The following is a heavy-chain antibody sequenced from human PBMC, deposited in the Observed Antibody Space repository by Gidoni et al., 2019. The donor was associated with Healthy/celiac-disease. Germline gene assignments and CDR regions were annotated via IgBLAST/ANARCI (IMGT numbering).Heavy chain of an antibody. Sequence: QLQLQESGPGLVKPSETLSLTCTVSGGSISSSSYYWGWICQPPGKGLEWIGSIYYSGSTYYNPSLKSRVTISVDTSKNHFSLKLSSVTAADTAVYYCASSLKMVRGVFGWYFDLWGRGTLVTVSS. D-gene: IGHD3-10*01. V-gene: IGHV4-39*07. J-gene: IGHJ2*01. CDR3: ASSLKMVRGVFGWYFDL. CDR1: GGSISSSSYY. CDR2: IYYSGST.